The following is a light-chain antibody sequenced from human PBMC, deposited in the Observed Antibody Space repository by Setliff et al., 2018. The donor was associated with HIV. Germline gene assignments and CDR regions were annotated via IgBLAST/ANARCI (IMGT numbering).Light chain of an antibody. CDR1: TSDVGNYNF. CDR2: DVN. V-gene: IGLV2-11*01. Sequence: QSALTQPRSVSGSPGQSVTISCTGTTSDVGNYNFVSWYQHHPGKAPKLMIFDVNKRPSGVPDRFSGSKSGNTASLTFSGLQAEDEADYYCCSYAGSHSFVFGTGTKVTVL. J-gene: IGLJ1*01. CDR3: CSYAGSHSFV.